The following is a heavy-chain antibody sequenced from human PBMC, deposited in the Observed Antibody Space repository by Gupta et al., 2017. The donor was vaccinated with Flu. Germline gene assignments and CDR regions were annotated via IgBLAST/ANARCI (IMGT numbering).Heavy chain of an antibody. CDR3: AKGRGGGLTRANDY. J-gene: IGHJ4*02. CDR2: ISGSGGST. D-gene: IGHD3-16*01. CDR1: SSYS. V-gene: IGHV3-23*01. Sequence: SSYSMSWVRQAPGKGLEWVSIISGSGGSTYYADSVKGRFTISRDNSKNTLYLQINSLRADDTAVHYCAKGRGGGLTRANDYWGQGTLVTVSS.